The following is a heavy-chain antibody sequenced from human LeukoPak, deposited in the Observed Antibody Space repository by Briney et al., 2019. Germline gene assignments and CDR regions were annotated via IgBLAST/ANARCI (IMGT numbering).Heavy chain of an antibody. J-gene: IGHJ5*02. CDR2: IYSGGST. V-gene: IGHV3-53*01. CDR3: ARETHIVVVPARGRGPNWFDP. D-gene: IGHD2-2*01. CDR1: GFTVSSNY. Sequence: GGSLRLSCAASGFTVSSNYMSWVRQAPGKGLEWVSVIYSGGSTYYADSVKGRFTISRDNAKNTLYLQTNSLRAEDTAVYYCARETHIVVVPARGRGPNWFDPWGQGTLVTVSS.